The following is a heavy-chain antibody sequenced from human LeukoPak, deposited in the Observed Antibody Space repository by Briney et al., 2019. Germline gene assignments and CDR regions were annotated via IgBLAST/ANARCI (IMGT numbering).Heavy chain of an antibody. CDR3: ARRAVAGLHDAFDI. Sequence: GRSLRLSCAASGFTFSSYAMHWVRQAPGKGLEWVAVISYDGSNKYYADSVEGRFTISRDNSKNTLYLQMNSLRAEDTAVYYCARRAVAGLHDAFDIWGQGTMVTVSS. D-gene: IGHD6-19*01. CDR2: ISYDGSNK. V-gene: IGHV3-30-3*01. J-gene: IGHJ3*02. CDR1: GFTFSSYA.